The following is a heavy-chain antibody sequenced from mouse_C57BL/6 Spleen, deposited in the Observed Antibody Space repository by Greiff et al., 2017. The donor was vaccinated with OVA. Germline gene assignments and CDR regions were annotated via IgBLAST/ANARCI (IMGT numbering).Heavy chain of an antibody. CDR2: INPNNGGT. Sequence: DVKLQESGPELVKPGASVKIPCKASGYTFTDYNMAWVKQSHGKSLEWIGDINPNNGGTIYNQKFKGKATLTVDKSSSTAYMELRSLTSEDAAVYYCARYLDYLWYLDVWGTGTTVTVSS. CDR3: ARYLDYLWYLDV. CDR1: GYTFTDYN. V-gene: IGHV1-18*01. J-gene: IGHJ1*03. D-gene: IGHD2-4*01.